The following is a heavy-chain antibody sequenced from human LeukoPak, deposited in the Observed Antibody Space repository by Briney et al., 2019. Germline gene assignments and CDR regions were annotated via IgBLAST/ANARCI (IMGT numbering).Heavy chain of an antibody. CDR1: GFTVSSNY. V-gene: IGHV3-53*01. CDR3: ARDLNYYDSSGPDY. CDR2: IYSGGST. D-gene: IGHD3-22*01. J-gene: IGHJ4*02. Sequence: PGGSLRLSCAASGFTVSSNYMSWVRQAPGKGLEWVSVIYSGGSTYYADSVKGRFTISRDNSKNTLYLQMNSLRAEDTAVYYCARDLNYYDSSGPDYWGQGTLVTVSS.